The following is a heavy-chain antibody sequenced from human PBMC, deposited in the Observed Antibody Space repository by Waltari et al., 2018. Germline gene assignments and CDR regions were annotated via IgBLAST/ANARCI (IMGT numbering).Heavy chain of an antibody. CDR3: ARGDLYRFGDCCDY. Sequence: QVQLVQSGAEVKKPGASVKVSCKASGYTFTSYGINWVRQATGQGLEWMGWMNPNSGNTGYAQKFQGRVTITADKSTSTAYMELSSLRSEDTAVYYCARGDLYRFGDCCDYWGQGTLVTVSS. D-gene: IGHD2-21*01. J-gene: IGHJ4*02. CDR2: MNPNSGNT. CDR1: GYTFTSYG. V-gene: IGHV1-8*03.